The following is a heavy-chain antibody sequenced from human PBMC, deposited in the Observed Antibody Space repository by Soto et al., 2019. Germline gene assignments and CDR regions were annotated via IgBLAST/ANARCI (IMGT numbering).Heavy chain of an antibody. J-gene: IGHJ4*02. CDR3: ARGGRGGFDY. Sequence: EVQLVESGRGLVQPGGSLRLSCAASGFTFTIYWMHWVRQAPGKGLVWVSRISPDGSTTYYADSVQGRFHISRDNAKNTLYLQMNSLRDEDKAVYYCARGGRGGFDYWGLGTLVTVSS. V-gene: IGHV3-74*01. CDR1: GFTFTIYW. CDR2: ISPDGSTT. D-gene: IGHD3-16*01.